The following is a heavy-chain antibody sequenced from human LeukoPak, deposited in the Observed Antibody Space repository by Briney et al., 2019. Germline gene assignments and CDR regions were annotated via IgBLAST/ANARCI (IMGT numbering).Heavy chain of an antibody. J-gene: IGHJ4*02. CDR2: IKSKTDGGTT. CDR3: TTDLGYYDSSGYLYLDY. D-gene: IGHD3-22*01. Sequence: GGSLRLSCAASGFTFSNAWMSWVRQAPGKGLEWVGRIKSKTDGGTTDYAAPVKGRFTISRDDSKNTLYLQMNSLKTEDTAVYYCTTDLGYYDSSGYLYLDYWGQGTLVTVSS. CDR1: GFTFSNAW. V-gene: IGHV3-15*01.